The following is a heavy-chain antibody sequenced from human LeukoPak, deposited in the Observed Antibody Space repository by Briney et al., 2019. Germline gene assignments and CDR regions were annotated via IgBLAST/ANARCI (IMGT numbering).Heavy chain of an antibody. CDR3: ARRQNYYDSSGYIPGDAFDI. CDR1: GGSFSGYY. CDR2: INHSGST. D-gene: IGHD3-22*01. V-gene: IGHV4-34*01. Sequence: SETLCLTCAVYGGSFSGYYWSWIRQPPGEGLEWIGEINHSGSTYYNPSLKSRVTISVDTSKNQFSLKLSSVTAADTAVYYCARRQNYYDSSGYIPGDAFDIWGQGTMVTVSS. J-gene: IGHJ3*02.